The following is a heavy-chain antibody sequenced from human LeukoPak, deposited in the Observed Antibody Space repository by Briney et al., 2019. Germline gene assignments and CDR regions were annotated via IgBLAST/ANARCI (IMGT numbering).Heavy chain of an antibody. Sequence: SETLSLTYTVSGGSISGCYWGWIRQPPGRGLEWIGYVYTSGSTNYNPSLKSRVTISVDPSKSQFALKLSSVTAADTAVYYCAKSYFDYSTYYSYYFNLWGQGALVTVSS. CDR2: VYTSGST. V-gene: IGHV4-4*08. CDR3: AKSYFDYSTYYSYYFNL. D-gene: IGHD4-11*01. J-gene: IGHJ4*02. CDR1: GGSISGCY.